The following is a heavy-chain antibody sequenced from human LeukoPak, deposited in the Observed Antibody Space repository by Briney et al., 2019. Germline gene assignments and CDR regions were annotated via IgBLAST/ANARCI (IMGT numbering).Heavy chain of an antibody. CDR3: ATASDIDVAATTFDS. CDR2: TYYSGST. CDR1: GGSIKSGGYY. Sequence: SQTLSLTCTVSGGSIKSGGYYWTWTRQHPGKGLEWLGYTYYSGSTYYNPSLKSRVTIPVDTSKNQLSLNLNTVTAADTAVYYCATASDIDVAATTFDSRGQGTLVTVSS. V-gene: IGHV4-31*03. J-gene: IGHJ4*02. D-gene: IGHD5-12*01.